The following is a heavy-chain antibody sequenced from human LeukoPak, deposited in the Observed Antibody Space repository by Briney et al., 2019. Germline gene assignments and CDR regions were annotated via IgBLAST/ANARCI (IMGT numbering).Heavy chain of an antibody. CDR2: VYNSGST. CDR3: ARDDYGVFDAFDV. V-gene: IGHV4-59*08. Sequence: SETLSLTCTVSGGSTSSHFWTWIRQPPGKGLEWLGYVYNSGSTNYNPSPQSRVTMTLDASKNQFYLQLTSVTAADTAEYFCARDDYGVFDAFDVWGQGTVVTVSS. J-gene: IGHJ3*01. D-gene: IGHD3-16*01. CDR1: GGSTSSHF.